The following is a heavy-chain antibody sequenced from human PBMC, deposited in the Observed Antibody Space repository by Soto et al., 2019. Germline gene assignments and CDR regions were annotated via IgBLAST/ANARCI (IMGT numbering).Heavy chain of an antibody. Sequence: EVQVIESGGGLVQPGGSLRLSCATSGFTFGNFAMSWVRQAPGMGLEWVSGMSSASTTTYYGDSVKGRFTISRDTSKNTLYLQMNSLRAEDTAVYYCAKNKERELPMIIDYWGQGTLVNVSS. J-gene: IGHJ4*02. V-gene: IGHV3-23*01. CDR3: AKNKERELPMIIDY. CDR1: GFTFGNFA. D-gene: IGHD3-16*01. CDR2: MSSASTTT.